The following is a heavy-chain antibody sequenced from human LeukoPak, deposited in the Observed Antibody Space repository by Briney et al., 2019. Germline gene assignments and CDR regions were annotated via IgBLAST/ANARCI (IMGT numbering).Heavy chain of an antibody. Sequence: SQTLSLTCTVSGGSISSGDYYWSWIRQSPGKGLEWIGYIYHSGSTYYNPSLKSRVTISVDTSKNQFSLKLSSVTAADTAVYYCANYDSSGSKNDAFEIWGQGPMVTVSS. CDR1: GGSISSGDYY. D-gene: IGHD3-22*01. CDR3: ANYDSSGSKNDAFEI. J-gene: IGHJ3*02. V-gene: IGHV4-30-4*08. CDR2: IYHSGST.